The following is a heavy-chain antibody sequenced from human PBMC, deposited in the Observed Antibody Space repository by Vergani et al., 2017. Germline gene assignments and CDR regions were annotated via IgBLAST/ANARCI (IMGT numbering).Heavy chain of an antibody. Sequence: EVQLLESGGSLKQPGGSVRLSCAASGFTFSTYAMHWVRQAPGKGLEWVSALTGGGGSTYNADSFKGRFIISTDNSRDTLYLQMNSLRPEDTATYYCVQDAMSCENFFDSWRQGSLVTVSS. J-gene: IGHJ4*02. CDR2: LTGGGGST. CDR1: GFTFSTYA. V-gene: IGHV3-23*01. D-gene: IGHD2-2*01. CDR3: VQDAMSCENFFDS.